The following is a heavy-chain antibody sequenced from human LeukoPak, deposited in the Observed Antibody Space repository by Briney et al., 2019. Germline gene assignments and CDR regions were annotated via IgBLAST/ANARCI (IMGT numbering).Heavy chain of an antibody. D-gene: IGHD2-21*02. Sequence: PGGSLRLSCAASGFMFNTYAMSWVRLAPGKGPEWAAIISITGRSSSYADSVKGRFTISRDNSKNTVYLEMNNLRAEDTAVYYCVKPLVTGRLSGVFQYWGQGALVTVSS. V-gene: IGHV3-23*01. CDR3: VKPLVTGRLSGVFQY. CDR1: GFMFNTYA. J-gene: IGHJ4*02. CDR2: ISITGRSS.